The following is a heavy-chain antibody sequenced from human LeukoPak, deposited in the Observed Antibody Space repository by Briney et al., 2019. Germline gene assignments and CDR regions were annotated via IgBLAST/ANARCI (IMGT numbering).Heavy chain of an antibody. D-gene: IGHD6-13*01. V-gene: IGHV3-23*01. CDR3: AKDVSQGRLLSAAAATTAFDY. J-gene: IGHJ4*02. CDR1: GFTFSSYA. Sequence: GGSLRLSCAASGFTFSSYAMDWDRQAPGKGLEWVSAISGSASSRYYADSVKGRFTISRDNSKNTLYLQMNSLRAEDTALYYCAKDVSQGRLLSAAAATTAFDYWGRGTLVTVSS. CDR2: ISGSASSR.